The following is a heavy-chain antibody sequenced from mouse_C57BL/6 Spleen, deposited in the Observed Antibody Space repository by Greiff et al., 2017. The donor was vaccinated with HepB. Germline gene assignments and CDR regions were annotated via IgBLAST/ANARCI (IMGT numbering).Heavy chain of an antibody. CDR3: ARGGYYERGAMDY. V-gene: IGHV1-31*01. J-gene: IGHJ4*01. CDR2: IYPYNGVS. CDR1: GYSFTGYY. Sequence: EVKVEESGPELVKPGASVKISCKASGYSFTGYYMHWVKQSHGNILDWIGYIYPYNGVSSYNQKFKGKATLTVDKSSSTAYMELRSLTSEDSAVYYCARGGYYERGAMDYWGQGTSVTVSS. D-gene: IGHD2-3*01.